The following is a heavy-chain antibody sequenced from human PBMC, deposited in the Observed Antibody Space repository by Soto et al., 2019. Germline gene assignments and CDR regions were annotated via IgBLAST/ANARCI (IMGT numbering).Heavy chain of an antibody. D-gene: IGHD1-1*01. V-gene: IGHV4-30-4*01. CDR2: INYSGTT. CDR3: GRNNKSGTTDIDY. J-gene: IGHJ4*02. CDR1: GGSINSGDYY. Sequence: PSETLSLTCTVSGGSINSGDYYWSWIRQPPGKGLEWIGYINYSGTTYYKPSLKSRVTISVDTSKNQFSLRLSSVTAADTAVYYCGRNNKSGTTDIDYWGRGSL.